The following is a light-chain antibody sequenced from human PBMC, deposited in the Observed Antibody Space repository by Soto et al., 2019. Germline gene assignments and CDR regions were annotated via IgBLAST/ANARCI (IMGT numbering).Light chain of an antibody. CDR1: SSDVGGYNY. Sequence: QSVLTQPASVSGSPGQSITISCTGTSSDVGGYNYVSLYQQHPGKAPKIMIYEVSNRPSGVSNRFSGSKSGNTASLTISGLQAEDEADYYCSSYTSSSTLVVFGTGTKLTVL. J-gene: IGLJ1*01. V-gene: IGLV2-14*01. CDR3: SSYTSSSTLVV. CDR2: EVS.